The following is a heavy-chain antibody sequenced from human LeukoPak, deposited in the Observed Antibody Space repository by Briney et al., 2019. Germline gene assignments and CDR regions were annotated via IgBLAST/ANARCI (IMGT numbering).Heavy chain of an antibody. J-gene: IGHJ4*02. CDR2: IYYSGST. Sequence: PSQTLSLTCTVSGGSISSGGYYWSWIRQHPGKGLEWIGSIYYSGSTNYNPSLKSRVTISVDTSNNQFSLKLSSVTAADTAVYYCACLRGMGVGYFDSWGQGTLVTVSS. D-gene: IGHD3-10*01. V-gene: IGHV4-31*03. CDR1: GGSISSGGYY. CDR3: ACLRGMGVGYFDS.